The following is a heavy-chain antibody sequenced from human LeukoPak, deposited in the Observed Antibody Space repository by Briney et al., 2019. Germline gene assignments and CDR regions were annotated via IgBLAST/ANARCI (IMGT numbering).Heavy chain of an antibody. D-gene: IGHD2-15*01. CDR3: ARLALEDIVVVVAATPAFDY. CDR1: GGSFSGYY. CDR2: INRSGST. V-gene: IGHV4-34*01. Sequence: SETLSLTCAVYGGSFSGYYWSWIRQPPGKGLEWIGEINRSGSTNYNPSLKSRVTISVDTSKNQFSLKLSSVTAADTAVYYCARLALEDIVVVVAATPAFDYWGQGTLVTVSS. J-gene: IGHJ4*02.